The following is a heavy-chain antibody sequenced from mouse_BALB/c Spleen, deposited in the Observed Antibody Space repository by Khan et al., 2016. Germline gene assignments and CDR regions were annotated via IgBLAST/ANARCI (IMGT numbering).Heavy chain of an antibody. D-gene: IGHD4-1*01. Sequence: VQLQQPGAELVRSGASVKLSCTTSGFNIKDYYIHWVKQRPEQCLEWIGWIDPENGDTEYAPKFQGKATMTADTSSNTAYLQLSSLTSEDTAVYCGNAGWLGRDYYAMDYWGQGTAVTVSS. CDR2: IDPENGDT. V-gene: IGHV14-4*02. CDR1: GFNIKDYY. J-gene: IGHJ4*01. CDR3: NAGWLGRDYYAMDY.